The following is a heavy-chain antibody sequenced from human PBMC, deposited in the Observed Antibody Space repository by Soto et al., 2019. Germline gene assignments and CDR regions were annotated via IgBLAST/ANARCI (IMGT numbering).Heavy chain of an antibody. J-gene: IGHJ5*02. CDR3: ARDLSP. CDR1: GGSIRSGDYY. Sequence: SETLSLTCTVSGGSIRSGDYYWSWIRQHPLKGLEWIGYVYYSGGTYYNPSLESRLTISLDTSKNQFSLKLTSATAADTAVYYCARDLSPWGQGTLVTVSS. CDR2: VYYSGGT. V-gene: IGHV4-31*03.